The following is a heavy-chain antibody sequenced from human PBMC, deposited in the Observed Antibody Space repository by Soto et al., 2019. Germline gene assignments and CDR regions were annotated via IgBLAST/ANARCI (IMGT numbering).Heavy chain of an antibody. J-gene: IGHJ4*02. CDR1: GFTFSSYA. V-gene: IGHV3-23*01. CDR2: ISGSGGST. CDR3: AKDSPNYYDSSGYYTGVLDY. Sequence: GESQRLSCADSGFTFSSYAMSWVRQAPGEGLEWVSAISGSGGSTYYADSVKGRFTISRDNSKNTLYLQMKSLRAEDTAVYYCAKDSPNYYDSSGYYTGVLDYWGQGTLVTVSS. D-gene: IGHD3-22*01.